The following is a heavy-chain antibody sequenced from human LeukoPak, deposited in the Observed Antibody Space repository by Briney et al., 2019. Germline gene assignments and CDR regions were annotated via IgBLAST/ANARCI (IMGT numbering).Heavy chain of an antibody. CDR3: ARDSIMITFGGVIVNTHYFDY. CDR1: GGTFSSYA. V-gene: IGHV1-69*06. J-gene: IGHJ4*02. D-gene: IGHD3-16*02. CDR2: INPILGTA. Sequence: GSSVKVSCKASGGTFSSYAISWVRQAPAQGLEWMGGINPILGTANYAQKFQGRVTITADKSTSTAYMELSSLRSQDTAVYYCARDSIMITFGGVIVNTHYFDYWGQGTLVTVSS.